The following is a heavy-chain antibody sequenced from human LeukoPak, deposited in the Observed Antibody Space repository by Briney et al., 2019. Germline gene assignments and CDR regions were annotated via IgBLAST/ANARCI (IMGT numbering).Heavy chain of an antibody. Sequence: SETLSLTCAVYGGSFSGYYWSWIRQPPGKGLEWIGEINHSGSTNYNPSLKSRVTISVDTSKNQFSLKLSSVTAADTAVYYCARHGLAYCGGDCGLGYDYWGQGTLVTVSS. CDR2: INHSGST. D-gene: IGHD2-21*02. V-gene: IGHV4-34*01. J-gene: IGHJ4*02. CDR1: GGSFSGYY. CDR3: ARHGLAYCGGDCGLGYDY.